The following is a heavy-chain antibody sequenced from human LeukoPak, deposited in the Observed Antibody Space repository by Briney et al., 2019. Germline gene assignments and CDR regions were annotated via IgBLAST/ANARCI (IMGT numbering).Heavy chain of an antibody. CDR1: GFSLSTSGVG. V-gene: IGHV2-5*02. CDR2: IYWDDDK. J-gene: IGHJ4*02. CDR3: AHTGVVVPVKIYYFDY. Sequence: SGPTLVNPTQTLTLTCTFSGFSLSTSGVGVGWIRQPPGKALEWLALIYWDDDKRYSPSLKSRLTITKDTSKNQVVLTMTNMDPVDTATYYCAHTGVVVPVKIYYFDYWGQGTLVTISS. D-gene: IGHD2-2*01.